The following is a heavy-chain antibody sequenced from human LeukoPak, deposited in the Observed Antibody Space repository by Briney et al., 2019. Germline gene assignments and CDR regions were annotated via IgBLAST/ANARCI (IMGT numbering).Heavy chain of an antibody. J-gene: IGHJ4*02. Sequence: SETLSLTCTVSGGSISSYYWSWIRQPPGKGLEWIGYIYYSGSTNYNPSLKSRVTISVDTSKNQFSLKLSSVTAADTAVYYCARDSVVAGLFDYWGQGTLVTVSS. V-gene: IGHV4-59*01. CDR1: GGSISSYY. CDR2: IYYSGST. CDR3: ARDSVVAGLFDY. D-gene: IGHD2-15*01.